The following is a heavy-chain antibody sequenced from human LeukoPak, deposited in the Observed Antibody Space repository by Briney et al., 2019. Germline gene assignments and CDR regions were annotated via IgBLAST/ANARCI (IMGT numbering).Heavy chain of an antibody. D-gene: IGHD3-3*01. CDR2: IYYSGST. J-gene: IGHJ4*02. CDR3: ARESGHTYYDFWSGYYTIFDY. Sequence: SETLFLTCTVSGGSISSSSYYWGWIRQPPGKGLEWIGSIYYSGSTYYNPSLKSRVTVSVDTSKNQFSLKLSSVTAADTAVYYCARESGHTYYDFWSGYYTIFDYWGQGTLVTVSS. CDR1: GGSISSSSYY. V-gene: IGHV4-39*07.